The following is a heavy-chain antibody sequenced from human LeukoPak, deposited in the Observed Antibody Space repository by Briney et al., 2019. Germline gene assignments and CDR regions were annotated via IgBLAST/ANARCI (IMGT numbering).Heavy chain of an antibody. CDR1: GFTFDDYA. CDR2: ISWNSGSI. D-gene: IGHD6-19*01. CDR3: AKGQGSSGWTRIDY. J-gene: IGHJ4*02. Sequence: GRSLRLSCAASGFTFDDYAMPWVRQAPGKGLEWVSGISWNSGSIGYADSVKGRFTISRDNAKNSLYLQMNSLRAEDTALYYCAKGQGSSGWTRIDYWGQGTLVTVSS. V-gene: IGHV3-9*01.